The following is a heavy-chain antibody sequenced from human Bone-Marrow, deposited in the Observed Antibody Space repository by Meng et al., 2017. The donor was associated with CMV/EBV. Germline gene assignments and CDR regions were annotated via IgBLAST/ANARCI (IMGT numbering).Heavy chain of an antibody. D-gene: IGHD4-17*01. CDR3: ARADYGDTSYYGMDV. V-gene: IGHV1-2*02. CDR2: INPNSGGT. CDR1: GYTFTGYY. J-gene: IGHJ6*02. Sequence: ASVKVSCKASGYTFTGYYMHWVRQAPGQGLEWMGWINPNSGGTNYAQKFQGRVTMTRDTSISTAYMELSRLRSDDTAVYYCARADYGDTSYYGMDVWGQGTTVTVSS.